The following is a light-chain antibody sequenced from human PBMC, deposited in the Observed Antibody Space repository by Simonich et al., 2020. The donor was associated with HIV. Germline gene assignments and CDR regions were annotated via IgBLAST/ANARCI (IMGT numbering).Light chain of an antibody. Sequence: EIIMTQSPATLAVSPGERATLSCSASQSISTNLAWYQQKPGQAPRLLIYGASTRATGIPARFSGSGSGTEFTLTISSMQSEDFAVYYCQQYNNWPLFFGQGTKLEIK. V-gene: IGKV3-15*01. CDR1: QSISTN. J-gene: IGKJ2*01. CDR2: GAS. CDR3: QQYNNWPLF.